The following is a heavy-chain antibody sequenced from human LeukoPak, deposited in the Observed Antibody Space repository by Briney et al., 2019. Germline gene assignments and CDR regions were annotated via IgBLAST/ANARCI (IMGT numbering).Heavy chain of an antibody. J-gene: IGHJ5*02. Sequence: SETLSLTCTVSGGSISSSSYYWGWIRQPPGKGLEWIGSIYYSGSTYYNPSLKSRVTISVDTSKNQFSLKLSSVTAADTAVYYCARQMRYCSGGSCPPGWFDPWGQGTLVTVSS. CDR3: ARQMRYCSGGSCPPGWFDP. D-gene: IGHD2-15*01. CDR2: IYYSGST. V-gene: IGHV4-39*07. CDR1: GGSISSSSYY.